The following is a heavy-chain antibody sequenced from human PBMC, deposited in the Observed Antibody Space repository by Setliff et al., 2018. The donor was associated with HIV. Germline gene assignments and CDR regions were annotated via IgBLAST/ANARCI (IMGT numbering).Heavy chain of an antibody. CDR3: ARGPPIVVVPAALLTFDY. CDR1: GYLFTGYY. D-gene: IGHD2-2*01. V-gene: IGHV1-18*04. Sequence: ASVKVSCKASGYLFTGYYMHWVRQAPGQGLEWMGWISGYNGNTKYAQNMQGRVTMTTDTSTTTAYMELRSLRSDDTAVYYCARGPPIVVVPAALLTFDYWGQGTLVTVSS. CDR2: ISGYNGNT. J-gene: IGHJ4*02.